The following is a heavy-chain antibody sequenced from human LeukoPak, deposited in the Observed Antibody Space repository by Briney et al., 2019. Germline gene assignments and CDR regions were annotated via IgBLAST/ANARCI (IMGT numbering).Heavy chain of an antibody. Sequence: PGGSLRLSCAASGFTFSTFAMIWVRQPPGKGLEWVSSIFPSGGEIHYADSVKGRFTISRDNSKNTLYLQVHSLRAEDTAFYYCANASHWNDFTFHVWGQGTMVTVSS. V-gene: IGHV3-23*01. CDR3: ANASHWNDFTFHV. D-gene: IGHD1-1*01. CDR2: IFPSGGEI. CDR1: GFTFSTFA. J-gene: IGHJ3*01.